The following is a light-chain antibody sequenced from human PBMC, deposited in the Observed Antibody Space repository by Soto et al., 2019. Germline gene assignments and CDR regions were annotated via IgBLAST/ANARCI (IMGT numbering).Light chain of an antibody. CDR1: QSVRSH. CDR2: GAS. Sequence: EIVMTQSPATLSVSPGERAIISCRVSQSVRSHLAWYQQKSGQAPRLLIYGASTRATGIPARFSGSGSGTEFTLTISSLQSEDFAVYYCQHYDHWPLIFGGGSKVELK. J-gene: IGKJ4*01. CDR3: QHYDHWPLI. V-gene: IGKV3-15*01.